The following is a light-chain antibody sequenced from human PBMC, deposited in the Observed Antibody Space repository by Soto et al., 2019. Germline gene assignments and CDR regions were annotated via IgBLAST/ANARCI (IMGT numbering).Light chain of an antibody. CDR1: QDIRNT. Sequence: AIQMTQSPSSLSASVGDRVAISCRASQDIRNTLAWYQQKPGEAPKLLIYDASTLESGVPSRFSGSGSGTEFTLTTSRLQPDDFASYYCQQYNRYSFGQGTKVEIK. CDR3: QQYNRYS. CDR2: DAS. J-gene: IGKJ1*01. V-gene: IGKV1-13*02.